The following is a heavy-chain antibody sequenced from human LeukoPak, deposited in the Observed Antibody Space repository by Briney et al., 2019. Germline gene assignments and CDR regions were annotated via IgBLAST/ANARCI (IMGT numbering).Heavy chain of an antibody. V-gene: IGHV1-2*02. Sequence: ASVKVSCKASGYTFTAYYMHWVRQAPGQGLEWMGWINPNTGGTDYAQRFQGRVTMTRDTSISTAYMELSRLRSDDTAVYFCASDRPPDYWGQGTLVTVSS. CDR3: ASDRPPDY. J-gene: IGHJ4*02. CDR2: INPNTGGT. CDR1: GYTFTAYY.